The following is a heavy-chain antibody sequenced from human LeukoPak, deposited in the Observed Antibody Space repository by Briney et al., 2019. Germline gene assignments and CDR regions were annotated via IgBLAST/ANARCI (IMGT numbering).Heavy chain of an antibody. J-gene: IGHJ4*02. V-gene: IGHV3-74*01. CDR3: ARVPGQWLVQYYFHY. CDR2: INTDGSST. D-gene: IGHD6-19*01. CDR1: GFTFSSYW. Sequence: GGSLRLSCAASGFTFSSYWMHWVRQAPGKGLVWVSRINTDGSSTSYADSVKGRFTISRDNAKNTLYLQMNSLTAEDTAVYYCARVPGQWLVQYYFHYWGQGALVTVSS.